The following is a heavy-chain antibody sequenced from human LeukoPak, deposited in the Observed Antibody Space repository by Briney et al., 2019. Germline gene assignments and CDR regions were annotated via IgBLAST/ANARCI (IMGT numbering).Heavy chain of an antibody. V-gene: IGHV4-38-2*02. CDR1: GYSISSGYY. D-gene: IGHD1-26*01. J-gene: IGHJ4*02. CDR2: IYHSGST. Sequence: SETLSLTCTVSGYSISSGYYWGWIRQPPGKGLEWIGSIYHSGSTYYNPSLKSRVTISVDTSKNQLSLKLSSVTAADTAVYYCARDNRVIVGAPPDPFDYWGQGTLVTVSS. CDR3: ARDNRVIVGAPPDPFDY.